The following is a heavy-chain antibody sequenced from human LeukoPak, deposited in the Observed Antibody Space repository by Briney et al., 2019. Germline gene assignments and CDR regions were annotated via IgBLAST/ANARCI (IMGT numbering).Heavy chain of an antibody. V-gene: IGHV1-58*01. CDR1: GFTSTDSA. J-gene: IGHJ4*02. CDR3: AADPFFTV. CDR2: IVVGSGNT. Sequence: SGKVSCKASGFTSTDSAVQWVRQARGQRLEWIGWIVVGSGNTNYAQKLQERVTITRDMSTSTAYMELSSLRSEDTAVYYCAADPFFTVWGQGTLVTVSS.